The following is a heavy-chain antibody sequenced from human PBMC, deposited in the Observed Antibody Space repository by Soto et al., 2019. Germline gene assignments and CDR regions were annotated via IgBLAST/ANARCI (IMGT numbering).Heavy chain of an antibody. J-gene: IGHJ1*01. CDR1: GFTFSNYA. CDR2: ISGSGDST. V-gene: IGHV3-23*01. CDR3: AKGVPGIAVAGTGYFQH. D-gene: IGHD6-19*01. Sequence: GGSLRLSCAASGFTFSNYAMSWVRQATGKGLEWVSGISGSGDSTYYADSVKGRFTISRDNSKNTLYLQMNSLRAEDTAVYYCAKGVPGIAVAGTGYFQHWGQGTLVTV.